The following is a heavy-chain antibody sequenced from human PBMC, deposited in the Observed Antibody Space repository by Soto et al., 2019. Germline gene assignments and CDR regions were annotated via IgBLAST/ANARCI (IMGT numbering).Heavy chain of an antibody. J-gene: IGHJ5*01. Sequence: GSLRLSCAASGFTFSSYGMHWVRQAPGKGLEWVAVIWYDGSNKYYADSVKGRFTISRDNSKNTLYLQMNSLRAEDTAVYYCAKARCYTTDCYVPDSWGQGTLVTVSS. V-gene: IGHV3-33*06. CDR2: IWYDGSNK. D-gene: IGHD3-16*02. CDR3: AKARCYTTDCYVPDS. CDR1: GFTFSSYG.